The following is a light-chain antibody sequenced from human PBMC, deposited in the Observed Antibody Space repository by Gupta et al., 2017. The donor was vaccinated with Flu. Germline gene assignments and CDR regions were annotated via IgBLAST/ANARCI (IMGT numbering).Light chain of an antibody. Sequence: QSVLTQPPSSSGTPVQRVTISCSGSRSDIGSNIINGYQQVPGTDSSLLIYDNNKRPLGVPDRVSGSTSGTSASFAISGLQSEDAADDFCATWDDTLNRQVFGGGTKLTVL. CDR1: RSDIGSNI. CDR3: ATWDDTLNRQV. V-gene: IGLV1-44*01. CDR2: DNN. J-gene: IGLJ3*02.